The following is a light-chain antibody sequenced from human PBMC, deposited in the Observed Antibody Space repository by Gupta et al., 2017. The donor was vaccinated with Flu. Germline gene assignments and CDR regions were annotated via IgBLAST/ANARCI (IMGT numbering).Light chain of an antibody. CDR3: QYDNNLRT. CDR1: QSVSSN. J-gene: IGKJ1*01. Sequence: EIVMTQSPATLSVSPGERATLSCRDSQSVSSNLAWYQQKPGQAPRLLIYGASNSASGITGRFSGSGYQKDFTLTSSSRQYEDFAVYYVQYDNNLRTFGQGTKVEIK. V-gene: IGKV3-15*01. CDR2: GAS.